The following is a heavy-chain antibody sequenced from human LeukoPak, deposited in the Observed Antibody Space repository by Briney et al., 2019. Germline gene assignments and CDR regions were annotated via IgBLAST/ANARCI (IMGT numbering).Heavy chain of an antibody. J-gene: IGHJ5*02. D-gene: IGHD2-2*03. Sequence: GGSLRLSCAASGFTFSSYSMNWVRQAPGKGLEWVSYISSNSITIYYADSVKGRFTISRDSAKNSLYLQMNSLRAEDTAVYYCARDLDIVVVPASWFYPWGQGTLVTVSS. CDR3: ARDLDIVVVPASWFYP. CDR2: ISSNSITI. V-gene: IGHV3-48*01. CDR1: GFTFSSYS.